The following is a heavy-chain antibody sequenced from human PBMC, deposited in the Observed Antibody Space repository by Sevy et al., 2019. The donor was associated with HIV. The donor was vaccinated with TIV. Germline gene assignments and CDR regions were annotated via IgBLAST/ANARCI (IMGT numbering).Heavy chain of an antibody. CDR2: ISTDGST. CDR1: GFSVSSSY. J-gene: IGHJ2*01. CDR3: ARVSRVTLILIVRIGWHFDL. D-gene: IGHD3-22*01. Sequence: GGSLRLSCAASGFSVSSSYVTWVRQAPGKGLEWVSVISTDGSTYYADSVKGRFTISRDSSKNTLSLQMNSLRGEDTAVYYCARVSRVTLILIVRIGWHFDLWGRGTLVTVSS. V-gene: IGHV3-53*01.